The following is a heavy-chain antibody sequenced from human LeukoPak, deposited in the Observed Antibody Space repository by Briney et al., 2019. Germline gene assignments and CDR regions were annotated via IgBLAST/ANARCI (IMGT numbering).Heavy chain of an antibody. D-gene: IGHD6-6*01. V-gene: IGHV3-23*01. CDR1: GFTVSSNY. CDR3: AKHHRMAARLVYFDY. Sequence: GGSLRLSCAASGFTVSSNYMSWVRQAPGKGLEWVSTISGSGAGTYYADSVKGRFTISRDSSKNTLYLQMNSLRVKDTAVYYCAKHHRMAARLVYFDYWGQGTLVTVSS. J-gene: IGHJ4*02. CDR2: ISGSGAGT.